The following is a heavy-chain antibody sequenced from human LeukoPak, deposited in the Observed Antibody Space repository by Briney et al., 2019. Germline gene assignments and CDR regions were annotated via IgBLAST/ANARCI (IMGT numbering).Heavy chain of an antibody. Sequence: GGSLRLSCVASGFSFGNAWMTWVRQAPGKGLEWVGHIKSKTDGGTTDYAVPVKGRFTISRDDSKNTLSLQMNSLKTEDTAVYFCTKGTGYGPLYHFDYWGQGILVTVSS. CDR3: TKGTGYGPLYHFDY. V-gene: IGHV3-15*01. CDR1: GFSFGNAW. J-gene: IGHJ4*02. D-gene: IGHD5-12*01. CDR2: IKSKTDGGTT.